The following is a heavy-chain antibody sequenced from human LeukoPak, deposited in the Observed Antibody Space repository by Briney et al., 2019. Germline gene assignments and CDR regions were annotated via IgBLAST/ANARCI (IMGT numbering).Heavy chain of an antibody. J-gene: IGHJ5*02. CDR2: IYTSGST. CDR1: GGSISSGSYY. V-gene: IGHV4-61*02. CDR3: ARDLYGDYGYNWFDP. Sequence: SETLSLTCTVSGGSISSGSYYWSWIRQPAGKGLEWIGRIYTSGSTNYNPSLKSRVTISVDTSKNQFSLKLSSVTAADTAVYYCARDLYGDYGYNWFDPWGQGTLATVSS. D-gene: IGHD4-17*01.